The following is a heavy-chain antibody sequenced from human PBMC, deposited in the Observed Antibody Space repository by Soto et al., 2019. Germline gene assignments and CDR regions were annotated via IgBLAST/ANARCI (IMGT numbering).Heavy chain of an antibody. CDR1: GYTFTSYA. D-gene: IGHD1-26*01. CDR3: ARDQVGATNLFDY. CDR2: INAGNGNT. V-gene: IGHV1-3*01. Sequence: ASVKVSCKASGYTFTSYAMHWVRQAPGQRLEWMGWINAGNGNTKYSQKFQGRVTITRDTSASTAYMELSSLRSEDTAVYYCARDQVGATNLFDYWGQGTLVTVSS. J-gene: IGHJ4*02.